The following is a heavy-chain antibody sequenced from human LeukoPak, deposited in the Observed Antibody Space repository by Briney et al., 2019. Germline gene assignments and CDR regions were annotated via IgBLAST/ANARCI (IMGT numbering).Heavy chain of an antibody. CDR1: GYTFTGYY. V-gene: IGHV1-2*06. J-gene: IGHJ4*02. CDR3: AREPWGYYGSGSIDY. CDR2: INPNSGGT. Sequence: GASVKVSCKASGYTFTGYYMHWVRQAPGQGLEWMGRINPNSGGTNYAQKFQGRVTMTRDTSISTAYMELSRLRSDDTAVYYCAREPWGYYGSGSIDYWAREPWSPSPQ. D-gene: IGHD3-10*01.